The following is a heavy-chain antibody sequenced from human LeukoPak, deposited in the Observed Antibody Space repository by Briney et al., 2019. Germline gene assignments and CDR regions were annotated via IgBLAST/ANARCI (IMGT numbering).Heavy chain of an antibody. CDR3: ARGYSSSWYLD. D-gene: IGHD6-13*01. Sequence: GGSLRLSCTVSGFTVSSNSMSWVRQAPGKGLEWVSFIYSAGSTHYSDSVKGRFTISRDNAKKSLSLQMNSLRADDTAVYYCARGYSSSWYLDWGQGTLVTVSS. V-gene: IGHV3-53*01. J-gene: IGHJ4*02. CDR1: GFTVSSNS. CDR2: IYSAGST.